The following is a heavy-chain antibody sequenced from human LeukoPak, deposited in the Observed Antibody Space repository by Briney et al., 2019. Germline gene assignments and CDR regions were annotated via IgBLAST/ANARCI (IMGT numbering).Heavy chain of an antibody. CDR1: GFTFSRCG. CDR2: IPYDGSNK. V-gene: IGHV3-30*02. J-gene: IGHJ3*02. D-gene: IGHD5-18*01. Sequence: SGGSLRLSCAASGFTFSRCGMHWVRQAPGKGLEWVAFIPYDGSNKYYADSVKGRFTISRDTSKNTLYLQMNSLRVEDTAVYYCAKDKGYSYGRNDAFDIWGQGTMVTVSS. CDR3: AKDKGYSYGRNDAFDI.